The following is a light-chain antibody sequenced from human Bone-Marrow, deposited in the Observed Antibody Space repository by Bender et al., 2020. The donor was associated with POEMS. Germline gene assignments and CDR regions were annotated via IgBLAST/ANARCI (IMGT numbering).Light chain of an antibody. CDR2: DVN. V-gene: IGLV2-11*01. CDR1: SNDVGGYNH. CDR3: CSHSGSGNFVV. J-gene: IGLJ2*01. Sequence: QSALTQARSVSGSPGQSVAISCTGSSNDVGGYNHVSWYQQYPDKAPRLMIYDVNNRPSGVSNRFSASKSGNTASLTISGLQSEDEADYYCCSHSGSGNFVVFGGGTKLTVL.